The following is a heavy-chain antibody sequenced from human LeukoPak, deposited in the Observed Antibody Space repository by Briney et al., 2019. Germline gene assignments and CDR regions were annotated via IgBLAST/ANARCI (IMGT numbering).Heavy chain of an antibody. Sequence: GGSLRLSCAASGFTFTTYAMSWVRQAPGKGLEWVSTITSSGGSTYSADSVKGRFTISRDNSKNTLLLQMNSLRAEDTAVYYCAKDQWWEPKQGSIDYWGQGTLVTVSS. D-gene: IGHD2-15*01. V-gene: IGHV3-23*01. CDR3: AKDQWWEPKQGSIDY. CDR1: GFTFTTYA. J-gene: IGHJ4*02. CDR2: ITSSGGST.